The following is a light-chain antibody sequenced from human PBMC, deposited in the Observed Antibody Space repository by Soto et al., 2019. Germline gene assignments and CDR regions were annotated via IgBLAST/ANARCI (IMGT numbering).Light chain of an antibody. Sequence: DKRRIGTPCSLPASPDHKNSITFRASQSISNHLHWYQQNPGTAPKLLIYDASSLESGVPQRFSGSGTGTEFTLYVCSLGTDAFPPYRCQRSHSYCAFGWGTKVDIK. CDR2: DAS. CDR1: QSISNH. CDR3: QRSHSYCA. J-gene: IGKJ4*02. V-gene: IGKV1-5*01.